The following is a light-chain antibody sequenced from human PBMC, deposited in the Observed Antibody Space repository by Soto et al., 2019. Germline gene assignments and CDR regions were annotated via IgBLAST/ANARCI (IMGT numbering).Light chain of an antibody. CDR3: QQYGNSPFT. CDR1: QSVTGDQ. CDR2: GRS. V-gene: IGKV3-20*01. Sequence: EIVLTQSPGPLSLSPGNSASLSCRASQSVTGDQVAWYQQRPGQAPRLLIYGRSTRATDIPARFRGSGSGTDYTLTINRLEPEDFALYYCQQYGNSPFTFGQGTKLEI. J-gene: IGKJ2*01.